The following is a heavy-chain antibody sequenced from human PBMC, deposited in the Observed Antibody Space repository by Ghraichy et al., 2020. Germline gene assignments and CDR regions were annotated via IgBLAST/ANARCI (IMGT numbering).Heavy chain of an antibody. J-gene: IGHJ4*02. Sequence: SKTLSLTCSVSGHPVSSGYYWGWIRQPPGKGLEWIGSIYRTGSSYYNSSLVTRVTISLDTSKNQFSLTMRSVTAADTAMYYCATFPPLYSGQNVLDYWGRGTLVTVSS. CDR2: IYRTGSS. D-gene: IGHD5-12*01. V-gene: IGHV4-38-2*01. CDR1: GHPVSSGYY. CDR3: ATFPPLYSGQNVLDY.